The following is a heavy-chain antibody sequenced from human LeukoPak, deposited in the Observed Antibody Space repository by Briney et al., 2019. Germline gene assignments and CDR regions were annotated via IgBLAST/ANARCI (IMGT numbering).Heavy chain of an antibody. CDR2: IYSGGST. V-gene: IGHV3-66*02. CDR1: GFTFSSYA. J-gene: IGHJ4*02. Sequence: GGSLRLSCAASGFTFSSYAMSWVRQAPGKGLEWVSVIYSGGSTYYADSVKGRFTISRDNSKNTLYLQMNSLRAEDTAVYYCAKTAGVLMLDYWGQGTLVTVSS. CDR3: AKTAGVLMLDY. D-gene: IGHD2-8*01.